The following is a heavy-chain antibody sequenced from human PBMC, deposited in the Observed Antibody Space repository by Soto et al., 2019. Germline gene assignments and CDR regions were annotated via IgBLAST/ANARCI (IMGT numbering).Heavy chain of an antibody. D-gene: IGHD3-3*01. CDR2: IYYSGST. CDR1: GGSISSGDYY. J-gene: IGHJ6*02. Sequence: PSGTLSLTCTVSGGSISSGDYYWSWIRQPPGKGLEWIGYIYYSGSTYYNPSLKSRVTISVDTSKNQFSLKLSSVTAADTAVYYCARDREGITIFGVAPRGMDVWGQGTTVTVSS. V-gene: IGHV4-30-4*01. CDR3: ARDREGITIFGVAPRGMDV.